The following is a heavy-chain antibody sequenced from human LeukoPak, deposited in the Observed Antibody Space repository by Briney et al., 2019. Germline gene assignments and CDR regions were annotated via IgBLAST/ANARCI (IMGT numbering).Heavy chain of an antibody. D-gene: IGHD6-19*01. CDR2: ISYDGSNK. Sequence: PGGSLRLSCAASGFTFNKYSMNWVRQAPGKGLEWVAVISYDGSNKYYADSVKGRFTISRDNSKNTLYLQMNSLRAEDTAVYYCARAGSSGWSLDYWGQGTLVTVSS. CDR1: GFTFNKYS. J-gene: IGHJ4*02. V-gene: IGHV3-30*03. CDR3: ARAGSSGWSLDY.